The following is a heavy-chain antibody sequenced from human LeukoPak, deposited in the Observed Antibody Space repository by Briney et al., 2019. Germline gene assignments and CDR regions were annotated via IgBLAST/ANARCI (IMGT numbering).Heavy chain of an antibody. V-gene: IGHV3-49*04. CDR2: IRSKAYGGTT. CDR1: GFTFGDYA. D-gene: IGHD6-13*01. J-gene: IGHJ6*03. CDR3: TRVVCPSSSSWYLYYMDV. Sequence: GGSLRLSCTASGFTFGDYAMSWVRQAPGKGLEWVGFIRSKAYGGTTEYAASVKGRFTISRDDSKSIAYLQMNSLKTEDTAVYYCTRVVCPSSSSWYLYYMDVWGKGTTVTISS.